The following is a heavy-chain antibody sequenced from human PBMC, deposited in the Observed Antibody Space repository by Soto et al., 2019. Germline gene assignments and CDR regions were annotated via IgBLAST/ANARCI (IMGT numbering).Heavy chain of an antibody. CDR1: GFTFSSYG. Sequence: GGSLRLSCAASGFTFSSYGMHWVRQAPGKGLEWVAVISYDGSNKYYADSVKGRFTISRDNSKNTLYLQMNSLRAEDTAVYYCARSPYSSGLRNWFDPWGQGTLVTVSS. J-gene: IGHJ5*02. V-gene: IGHV3-30*03. D-gene: IGHD6-19*01. CDR2: ISYDGSNK. CDR3: ARSPYSSGLRNWFDP.